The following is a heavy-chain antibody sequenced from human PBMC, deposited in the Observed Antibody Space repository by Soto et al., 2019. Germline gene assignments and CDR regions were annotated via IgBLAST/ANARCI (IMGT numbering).Heavy chain of an antibody. CDR2: IFATSTTI. V-gene: IGHV3-48*04. CDR3: ARSPYYYDSSGYYTYYFDY. J-gene: IGHJ4*02. Sequence: GGLRLSCVASGFIFRSYSMVWVRQAPGKGLEWISYIFATSTTIYYADSVKGRFTVSRDNAKNTLYLQMNSLRAEDTAVYYCARSPYYYDSSGYYTYYFDYWGQGTLVTAPQ. CDR1: GFIFRSYS. D-gene: IGHD3-22*01.